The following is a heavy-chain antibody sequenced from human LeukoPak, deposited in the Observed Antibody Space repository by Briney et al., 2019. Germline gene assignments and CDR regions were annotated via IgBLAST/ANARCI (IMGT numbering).Heavy chain of an antibody. Sequence: GGSLRLSRVTSGIHFSNYYMHWVRQVPGEGLGLVSDIIQDGSVTRFADSVKGRSAISRDNAKNTVYLQLNNLRAEDTAVYYCATDDYRGLGYWGQGTLVTVSS. D-gene: IGHD3-16*01. V-gene: IGHV3-74*01. CDR2: IIQDGSVT. CDR1: GIHFSNYY. J-gene: IGHJ4*02. CDR3: ATDDYRGLGY.